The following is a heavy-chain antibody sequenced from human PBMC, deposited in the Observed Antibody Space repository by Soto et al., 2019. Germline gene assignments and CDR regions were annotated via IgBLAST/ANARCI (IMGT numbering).Heavy chain of an antibody. D-gene: IGHD1-26*01. CDR1: GFTFSSYA. CDR2: ISYDGSKK. CDR3: ARNKWERRRIDAFDI. V-gene: IGHV3-30-3*01. Sequence: QVQLVESGGGVVQPGRSLRLSCAASGFTFSSYAMYWVRQAPGKGLEWVAVISYDGSKKYYADSVKGRFTISRDNSKNTLYLQMNSLRGEDTAGYYCARNKWERRRIDAFDIWGQGTRVSVSS. J-gene: IGHJ3*02.